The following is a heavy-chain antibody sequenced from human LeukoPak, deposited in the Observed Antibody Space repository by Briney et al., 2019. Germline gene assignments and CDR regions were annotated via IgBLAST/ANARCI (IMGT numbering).Heavy chain of an antibody. V-gene: IGHV3-74*01. CDR2: IKNDGSSK. CDR1: GFAFNKYW. Sequence: GGSLRLSCAASGFAFNKYWMHWVRQGPGKGLEWVSRIKNDGSSKNYADSVKGRFTISRDKAKNTLYLQVNRLREEDAAVYYCSRVWYGGSLHYLYYMYVWGKGTTVTVSS. CDR3: SRVWYGGSLHYLYYMYV. J-gene: IGHJ6*03. D-gene: IGHD1-26*01.